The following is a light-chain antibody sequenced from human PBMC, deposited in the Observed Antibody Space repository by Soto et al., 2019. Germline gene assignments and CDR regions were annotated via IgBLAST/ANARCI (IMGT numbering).Light chain of an antibody. CDR1: QSIGNW. CDR3: HQYNSYWT. Sequence: DTQMTQSPSTPSASVGDRVTITCRACQSIGNWLSWYQQKPGKAPKLLIYKTSILENGVPSRFSGSGSGTEFTLSISSLQPDDFATYYCHQYNSYWTFGQGTKVDIK. CDR2: KTS. J-gene: IGKJ1*01. V-gene: IGKV1-5*03.